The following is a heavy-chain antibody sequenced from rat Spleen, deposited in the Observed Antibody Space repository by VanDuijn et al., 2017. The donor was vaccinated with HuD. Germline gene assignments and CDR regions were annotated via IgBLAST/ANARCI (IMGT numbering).Heavy chain of an antibody. J-gene: IGHJ1*01. CDR1: GFTFDNYY. CDR3: ARAGYLRDWYFDF. D-gene: IGHD2-2*01. Sequence: EVRLVESGGGLVQPGRSMKLSCAASGFTFDNYYMAWVRQAPTKGLEWVASISTGGGNTYFRDSVKGRFTISRDNAKTTLYLQMDSLRSEDTATYYCARAGYLRDWYFDFWGPGTMVAVSS. CDR2: ISTGGGNT. V-gene: IGHV5-25*01.